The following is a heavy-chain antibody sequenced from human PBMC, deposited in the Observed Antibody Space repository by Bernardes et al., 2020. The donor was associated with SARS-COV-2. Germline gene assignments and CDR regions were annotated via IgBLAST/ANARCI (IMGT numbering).Heavy chain of an antibody. V-gene: IGHV3-9*01. CDR3: AKGSGYDRGSLDY. D-gene: IGHD5-12*01. CDR2: ISWNSGNM. J-gene: IGHJ4*02. CDR1: GFTFDDYA. Sequence: GGSLRLSCAASGFTFDDYAMHWVRRAPGKGLEWGSGISWNSGNMGYADSVKGRFTISRDNAKNSLYLQMNSLRAEDTALYYCAKGSGYDRGSLDYWGQGTLVTVSS.